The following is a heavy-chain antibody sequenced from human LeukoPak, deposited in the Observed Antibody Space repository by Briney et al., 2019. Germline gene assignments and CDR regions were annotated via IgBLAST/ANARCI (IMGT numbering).Heavy chain of an antibody. D-gene: IGHD1-14*01. CDR2: INGDGSST. CDR1: GFTFSDYW. V-gene: IGHV3-74*01. Sequence: GGSLRLSCVASGFTFSDYWMHWVRQAPGKGLVWVSRINGDGSSTIYADSVKDRFTISRDNAKNTVYLQMNSLRAEDTAVYYCASRTLSWGQGTLVTVSS. CDR3: ASRTLS. J-gene: IGHJ5*02.